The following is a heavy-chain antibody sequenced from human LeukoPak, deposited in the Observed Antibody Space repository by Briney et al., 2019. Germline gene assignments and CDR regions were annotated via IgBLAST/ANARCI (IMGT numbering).Heavy chain of an antibody. D-gene: IGHD2-15*01. J-gene: IGHJ4*02. CDR1: GFTFSSYG. Sequence: PGRSLRLSCAASGFTFSSYGMHWVRQAPGKGLEWVAVISYDGSNKYYADSVKGRFTISRDNSKNTLYLQMNSLRAEDTAVYYCAKDGGRYCSGGSCYPDFDYWGQGTLVTVSS. CDR3: AKDGGRYCSGGSCYPDFDY. V-gene: IGHV3-30*18. CDR2: ISYDGSNK.